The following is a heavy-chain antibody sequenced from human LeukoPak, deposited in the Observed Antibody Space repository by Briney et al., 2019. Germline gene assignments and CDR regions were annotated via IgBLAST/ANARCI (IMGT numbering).Heavy chain of an antibody. CDR2: FSRSRSYI. CDR1: GFTVSDST. Sequence: PGGSLRLSCAASGFTVSDSTMHWVRQAPGKGLEWVSSFSRSRSYIYYADSMKGRFTISRDNAKNSLYLQMNSLRAEDTAVYYCARENGYYDSSGKDAFDIWGQGTMVTVSS. V-gene: IGHV3-21*01. D-gene: IGHD3-22*01. J-gene: IGHJ3*02. CDR3: ARENGYYDSSGKDAFDI.